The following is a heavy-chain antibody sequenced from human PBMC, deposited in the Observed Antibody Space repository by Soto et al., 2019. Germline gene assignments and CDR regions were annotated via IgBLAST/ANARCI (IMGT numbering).Heavy chain of an antibody. V-gene: IGHV1-18*01. CDR1: GYTFTSYG. Sequence: GASVKVSCKVSGYTFTSYGISWVRQAPGQGLEWMGWISAYNGNTNYAQKLQGRVTMTTDTSTSTAYMELRSLRSDDTAVYYCAREQLELRWAIYYYYGMDVWGQGTTVTVSS. D-gene: IGHD1-7*01. J-gene: IGHJ6*02. CDR2: ISAYNGNT. CDR3: AREQLELRWAIYYYYGMDV.